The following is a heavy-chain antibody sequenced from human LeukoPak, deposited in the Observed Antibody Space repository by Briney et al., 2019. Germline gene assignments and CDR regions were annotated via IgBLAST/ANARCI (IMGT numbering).Heavy chain of an antibody. V-gene: IGHV1-46*01. CDR3: ARGYYYDSSGKPAHDY. Sequence: ASVKVSCKASGYTFTSYYMHWVRQAPGQGLEWMGIINPSGGSTSYAQKFQGRVTMTRDTSTSTVYMELSSLRSEDTAVYYCARGYYYDSSGKPAHDYWGQGTLVTVSS. CDR1: GYTFTSYY. J-gene: IGHJ4*02. D-gene: IGHD3-22*01. CDR2: INPSGGST.